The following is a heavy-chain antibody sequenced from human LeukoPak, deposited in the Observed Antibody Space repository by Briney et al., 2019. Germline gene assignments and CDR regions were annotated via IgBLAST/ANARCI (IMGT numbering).Heavy chain of an antibody. V-gene: IGHV1-24*01. CDR2: FDPEDGET. J-gene: IGHJ6*02. CDR1: GYTLTELS. Sequence: ASVKVSCKVSGYTLTELSIHWVRQAPGKGLEWMGGFDPEDGETIYAQKFQGRVTMTEDTSTDTAYMELSSLRSQDTAVYYCATGGYGSEITYYYGMEVWGQGTTVTVSS. D-gene: IGHD3-10*01. CDR3: ATGGYGSEITYYYGMEV.